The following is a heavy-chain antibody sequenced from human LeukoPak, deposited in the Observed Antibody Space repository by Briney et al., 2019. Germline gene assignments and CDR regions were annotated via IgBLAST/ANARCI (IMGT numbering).Heavy chain of an antibody. CDR3: ATYIRGSGSWFDY. Sequence: GGSLRLSCAASGFTFSSYAMSWVRQAPGKGLEWVSAISGSGGSTYYADSVKGRFTISRDNSKNTLYLQMNSLRAEDTAVYYCATYIRGSGSWFDYWGQGTLVTVSS. CDR2: ISGSGGST. V-gene: IGHV3-23*01. J-gene: IGHJ4*02. D-gene: IGHD3-10*01. CDR1: GFTFSSYA.